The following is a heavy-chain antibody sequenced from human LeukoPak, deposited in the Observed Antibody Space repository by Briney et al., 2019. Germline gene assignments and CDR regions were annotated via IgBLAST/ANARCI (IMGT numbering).Heavy chain of an antibody. J-gene: IGHJ4*02. CDR2: ISGSGGST. V-gene: IGHV3-23*01. CDR3: AKDKEWEPMYYFDY. D-gene: IGHD1-26*01. CDR1: GFTVSSNY. Sequence: SGGSLRLSCAASGFTVSSNYMSWVRQAPGKGLEWVSAISGSGGSTYYADSVKGRFTISRDNSKNTLYLQMNSLRAEDTAVYYCAKDKEWEPMYYFDYWGQGTLVTVSS.